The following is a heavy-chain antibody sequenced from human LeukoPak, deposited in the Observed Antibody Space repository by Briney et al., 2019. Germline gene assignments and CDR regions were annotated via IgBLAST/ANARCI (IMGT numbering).Heavy chain of an antibody. J-gene: IGHJ4*02. V-gene: IGHV3-7*01. Sequence: GGSLRLSCAASGFTFRNYLMNWFGQAPGGGLEWVATIKQDGSEKYYVESVRGRFTISRDNAEHSVYLQMNSLRAEDTAVYYCARDKSESRGWDFDYWGQGSLVTVSS. CDR1: GFTFRNYL. CDR2: IKQDGSEK. D-gene: IGHD3-22*01. CDR3: ARDKSESRGWDFDY.